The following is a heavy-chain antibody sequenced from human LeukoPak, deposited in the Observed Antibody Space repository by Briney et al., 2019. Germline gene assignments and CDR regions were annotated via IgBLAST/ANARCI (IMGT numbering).Heavy chain of an antibody. CDR3: TRASPPARSMVRGAEFDY. Sequence: GASVKVSCKASGYTFTSYGISWVRQAPGQGLEWMGWISAYNGNTHSAQKLQGRVTMTTDTSTSTAYMELRSLRSDDTAVYYCTRASPPARSMVRGAEFDYWGQGTLVTVSS. CDR1: GYTFTSYG. D-gene: IGHD3-10*01. CDR2: ISAYNGNT. V-gene: IGHV1-18*01. J-gene: IGHJ4*02.